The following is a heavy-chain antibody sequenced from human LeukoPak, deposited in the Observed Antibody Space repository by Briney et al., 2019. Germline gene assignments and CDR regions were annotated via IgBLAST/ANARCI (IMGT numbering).Heavy chain of an antibody. Sequence: GGSLRLSCAASGFTFSSYSMNWVRQAPGKGLEWVSDISSSSSTISYADSVKGRFTISRDNAKNSLYLQMNSLSDEVTALYYCTGVRGREWFGEDHDAFDIWGQGTMVTVSS. J-gene: IGHJ3*02. CDR1: GFTFSSYS. V-gene: IGHV3-48*02. CDR3: TGVRGREWFGEDHDAFDI. D-gene: IGHD3-10*01. CDR2: ISSSSSTI.